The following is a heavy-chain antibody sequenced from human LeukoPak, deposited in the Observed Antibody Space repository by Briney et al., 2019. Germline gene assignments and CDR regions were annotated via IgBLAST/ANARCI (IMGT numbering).Heavy chain of an antibody. CDR2: SNYYNGNS. Sequence: PLASLKLSCKASGYTFSSYYISWVRQAPGQGLEWMGWSNYYNGNSYYAPKLQGRVTMTTDTSTSTAYMELRSLRSDDTGVYYCARDTPQMATSDENAFDIWGQRTMVTVSS. CDR3: ARDTPQMATSDENAFDI. CDR1: GYTFSSYY. J-gene: IGHJ3*02. D-gene: IGHD5-24*01. V-gene: IGHV1-18*01.